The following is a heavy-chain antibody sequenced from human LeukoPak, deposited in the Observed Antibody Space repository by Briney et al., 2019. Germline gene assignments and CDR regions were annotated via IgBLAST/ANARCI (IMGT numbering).Heavy chain of an antibody. CDR1: GGSISSSTYY. V-gene: IGHV4-39*02. Sequence: SETLSLTCTVSGGSISSSTYYWGWIRQAPGQGLEWIGNSNYSRSTYYNPSVKSRVSISVDTSKNHYSLKLSSVTAAETAVYYCARGSVITIFGVVPWYFDYWGQGTLVTVSS. CDR3: ARGSVITIFGVVPWYFDY. CDR2: SNYSRST. D-gene: IGHD3-3*01. J-gene: IGHJ4*02.